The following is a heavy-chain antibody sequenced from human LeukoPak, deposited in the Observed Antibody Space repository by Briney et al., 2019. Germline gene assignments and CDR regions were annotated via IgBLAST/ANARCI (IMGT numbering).Heavy chain of an antibody. V-gene: IGHV3-15*01. D-gene: IGHD2-15*01. Sequence: GGSLRLSCAASGLAFSNAWMIWVRQAPGKGLEWVGHIKSKTDGGTIGYAAPVKGRFAISRDDSKNTLYLQMNSLKTEDTAMYYCTTVGCSGVSCYSDYWGQGTLVTVSS. CDR2: IKSKTDGGTI. J-gene: IGHJ4*02. CDR1: GLAFSNAW. CDR3: TTVGCSGVSCYSDY.